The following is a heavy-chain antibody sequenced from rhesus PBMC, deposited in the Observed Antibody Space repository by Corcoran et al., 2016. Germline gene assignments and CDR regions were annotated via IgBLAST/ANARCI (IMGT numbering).Heavy chain of an antibody. D-gene: IGHD6-25*01. Sequence: QVQLQESGPGVMKPSETLSLTCAVSGGSISGYYLWSWIRQPPGKGLEWIGYIYGGSGSTSYNPSRKSRVIISIDTAKNQFSLKLSAVTAADTAVDYCARDHSGKYDYWGQGVLVTVSS. J-gene: IGHJ4*01. CDR2: IYGGSGST. V-gene: IGHV4S7*01. CDR3: ARDHSGKYDY. CDR1: GGSISGYYL.